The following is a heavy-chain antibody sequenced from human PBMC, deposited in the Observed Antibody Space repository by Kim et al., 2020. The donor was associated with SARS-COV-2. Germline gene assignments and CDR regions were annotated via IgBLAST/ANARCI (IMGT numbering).Heavy chain of an antibody. Sequence: NSNPSPKSRITISVDTSKNQFSLKLSSVTAADTAVYYCARVSEMATAFDIWGQGTMVTVSS. D-gene: IGHD5-12*01. V-gene: IGHV4-34*13. J-gene: IGHJ3*02. CDR3: ARVSEMATAFDI.